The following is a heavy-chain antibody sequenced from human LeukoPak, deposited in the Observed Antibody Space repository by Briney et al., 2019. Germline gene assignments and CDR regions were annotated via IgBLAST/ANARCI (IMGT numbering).Heavy chain of an antibody. D-gene: IGHD1-26*01. CDR3: ARDRWELLNY. Sequence: PGGSLRLSCAASGFTVSSNDMNWVRQAPGKGLEWVSIIHIGNSTYYADSVKGRFTISRDNSKNTLYLQMNSLRAEDTVVYYCARDRWELLNYWGQGTLVTVSS. J-gene: IGHJ4*02. V-gene: IGHV3-66*01. CDR1: GFTVSSND. CDR2: IHIGNST.